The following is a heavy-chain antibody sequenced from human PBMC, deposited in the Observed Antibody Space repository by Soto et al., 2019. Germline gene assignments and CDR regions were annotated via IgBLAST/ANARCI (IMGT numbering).Heavy chain of an antibody. CDR3: AHMVAVAGNFDY. V-gene: IGHV2-5*02. J-gene: IGHJ4*02. D-gene: IGHD6-19*01. CDR2: VYWDDDK. Sequence: GLDLEWLALVYWDDDKRYSPSLKSRLTITKDTSKNQVVLTMTNMDPVDTATYYCAHMVAVAGNFDYWGQGTLVTVSS.